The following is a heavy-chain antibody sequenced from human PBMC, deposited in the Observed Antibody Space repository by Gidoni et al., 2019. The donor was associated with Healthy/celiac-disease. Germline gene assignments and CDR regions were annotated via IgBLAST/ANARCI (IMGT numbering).Heavy chain of an antibody. CDR3: AKDLRGYCSGGSCGAEYFQH. D-gene: IGHD2-15*01. CDR1: GLPFNTYG. J-gene: IGHJ1*01. CDR2: ISYDGSNK. Sequence: QVQLVESGGGVVHPGRSLRLACAASGLPFNTYGMRWVRQAPSKGLELVAVISYDGSNKYYADSVKGRFTISRDNSKNTLYLQMNSLRAEDTAVYYCAKDLRGYCSGGSCGAEYFQHWGQGTLVTVSS. V-gene: IGHV3-30*18.